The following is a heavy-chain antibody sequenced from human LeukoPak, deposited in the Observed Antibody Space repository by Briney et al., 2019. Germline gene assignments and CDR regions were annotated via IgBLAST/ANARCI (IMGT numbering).Heavy chain of an antibody. V-gene: IGHV3-30*04. CDR3: ARGFLGLRSAFDI. Sequence: GGSLRLSCAASGFTFSSYEMNWVRQAPGKGLEWVAVISYDGSNKYYADSVKGRFTISRDNSKNTLYLQMNSLRAEDTAVYYCARGFLGLRSAFDIWGQGTMVTVSS. D-gene: IGHD4-17*01. CDR1: GFTFSSYE. J-gene: IGHJ3*02. CDR2: ISYDGSNK.